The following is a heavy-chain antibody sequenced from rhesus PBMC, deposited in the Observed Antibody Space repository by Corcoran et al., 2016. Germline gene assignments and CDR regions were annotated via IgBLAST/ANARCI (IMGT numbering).Heavy chain of an antibody. J-gene: IGHJ4*01. V-gene: IGHV2-174*02. Sequence: QVTLKESGPALVKPTQTLTLTCTFSGFSLSTSGMGVGWIRQPSRKTLEWLAHIYWDDDKRYSTPRKSRLTISKDTSKNQVVLTMTNMDPMDTATYYCARSRNYNFWSGYYFDYWGQGVLVTVSS. CDR1: GFSLSTSGMG. CDR2: IYWDDDK. CDR3: ARSRNYNFWSGYYFDY. D-gene: IGHD3-3*01.